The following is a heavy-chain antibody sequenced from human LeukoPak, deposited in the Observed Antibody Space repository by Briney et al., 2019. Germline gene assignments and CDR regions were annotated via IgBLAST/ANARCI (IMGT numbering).Heavy chain of an antibody. CDR3: AKDTFIMITFGGVIVEPRDDY. CDR1: GFTFSSYA. Sequence: GGSLRLSCAASGFTFSSYAMSWVRQAPGKGLEWVSAISGSGGSTYYADSMKGRFTISRDNSKNTLYLQMNSLRAEDTAVYYCAKDTFIMITFGGVIVEPRDDYWGQGTLVTVSS. V-gene: IGHV3-23*01. J-gene: IGHJ4*02. CDR2: ISGSGGST. D-gene: IGHD3-16*02.